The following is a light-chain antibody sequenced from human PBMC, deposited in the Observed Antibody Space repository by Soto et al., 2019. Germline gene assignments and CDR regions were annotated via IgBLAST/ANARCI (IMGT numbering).Light chain of an antibody. CDR3: SSYTSSSTRV. J-gene: IGLJ2*01. CDR2: DVS. Sequence: QSVLTQPASVSGSPGQSITISCTGTSSDVGGYNYVSWYQQHPDKAPKLMIYDVSNRPSGVSNRFSGSKSGNTASLTISGLQAEDEADYYCSSYTSSSTRVFGGGTKLPS. V-gene: IGLV2-14*01. CDR1: SSDVGGYNY.